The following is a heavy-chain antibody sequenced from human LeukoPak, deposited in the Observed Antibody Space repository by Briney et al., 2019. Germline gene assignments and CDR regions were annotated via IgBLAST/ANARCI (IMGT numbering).Heavy chain of an antibody. Sequence: SGPTLVNPTQTLTLTCTFSGFSLSTGGVGVGWIRQPPGKALEWLALIYWDDDKRYSPSLKSRLTITKDTSKNQVVLTMTNMDPVDTATYYCAHSKGCSSTSCPVGFDYWGQGTLVTVSS. J-gene: IGHJ4*02. CDR1: GFSLSTGGVG. V-gene: IGHV2-5*02. D-gene: IGHD2-2*01. CDR2: IYWDDDK. CDR3: AHSKGCSSTSCPVGFDY.